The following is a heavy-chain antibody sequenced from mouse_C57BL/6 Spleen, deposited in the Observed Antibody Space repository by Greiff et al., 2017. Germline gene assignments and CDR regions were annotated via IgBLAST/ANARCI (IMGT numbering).Heavy chain of an antibody. CDR1: GYTFTSYW. CDR2: IYPGSGST. D-gene: IGHD2-3*01. CDR3: ARIYDGDYRYAMDY. Sequence: QVQLQQPGAELVKPGASVKMSCKASGYTFTSYWITWVKQRPGQGLEWIGDIYPGSGSTNYNEKFKSKATLTVDTTSRAAYMQLSSLTSADSAVYYCARIYDGDYRYAMDYRGQGTSVTVPS. J-gene: IGHJ4*01. V-gene: IGHV1-55*01.